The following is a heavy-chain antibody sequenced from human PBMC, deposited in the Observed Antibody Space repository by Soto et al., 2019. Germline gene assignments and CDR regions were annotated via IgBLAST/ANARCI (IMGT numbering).Heavy chain of an antibody. V-gene: IGHV3-9*01. CDR3: AKDYGVLTGPSAFFGLDV. CDR1: GFNFDDYA. CDR2: INWNSGTT. D-gene: IGHD3-9*01. Sequence: GGSLRLSCAASGFNFDDYAMHWVRQAPGKGLEWVSGINWNSGTTAYADSVKGRFTISRDNARKSLYLQMDSLRVEDTALYYCAKDYGVLTGPSAFFGLDVWGQGTTVTVSS. J-gene: IGHJ6*02.